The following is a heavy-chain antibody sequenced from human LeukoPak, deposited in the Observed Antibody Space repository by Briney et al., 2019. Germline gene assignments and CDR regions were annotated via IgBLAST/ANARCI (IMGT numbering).Heavy chain of an antibody. V-gene: IGHV3-30*18. CDR2: ISYDGSNK. J-gene: IGHJ4*02. D-gene: IGHD6-19*01. CDR3: AKDFTDSSGWYSS. CDR1: GFTFSSYG. Sequence: PGRSLRLSCAASGFTFSSYGMHWVRQAPGKGLEWVAVISYDGSNKYYADSVKGRFTISRDNSKNTLYLQMNSLRAEDTAVYYCAKDFTDSSGWYSSWGQGTLVTVSS.